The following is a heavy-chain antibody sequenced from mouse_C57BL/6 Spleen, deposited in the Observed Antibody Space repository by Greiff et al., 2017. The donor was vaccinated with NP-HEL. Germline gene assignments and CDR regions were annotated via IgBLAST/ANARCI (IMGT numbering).Heavy chain of an antibody. V-gene: IGHV5-16*01. D-gene: IGHD4-1*02. Sequence: EVQRVESEGGLVQPGSSMKLSCTASGFTFSDYYMAWVRQVPEKGLEWVANINYDGSSTYYLDSLKSRFIISRDNAKNILYLQMSSLKSEDTATYYCARAPTGIHAMDYWGQGTSVTVSS. CDR1: GFTFSDYY. CDR3: ARAPTGIHAMDY. CDR2: INYDGSST. J-gene: IGHJ4*01.